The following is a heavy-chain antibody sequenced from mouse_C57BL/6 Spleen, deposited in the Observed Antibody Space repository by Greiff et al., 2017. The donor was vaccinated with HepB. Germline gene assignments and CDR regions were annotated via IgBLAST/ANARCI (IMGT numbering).Heavy chain of an antibody. CDR1: GFNIKDYY. V-gene: IGHV14-2*01. J-gene: IGHJ3*01. CDR2: IDPEDGAT. CDR3: ARDSNYAAWFAY. D-gene: IGHD2-5*01. Sequence: VQLQQSGAELVKPGASVKLSCTASGFNIKDYYMHWVKQRTEQGLEWIGRIDPEDGATKYAPKFQGKATITADTSSNTAYLQLSSLTSEDTAVYYGARDSNYAAWFAYGGQGTLVTVSA.